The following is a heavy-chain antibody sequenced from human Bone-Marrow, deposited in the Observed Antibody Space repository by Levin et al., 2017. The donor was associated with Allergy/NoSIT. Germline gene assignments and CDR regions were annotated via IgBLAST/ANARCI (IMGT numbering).Heavy chain of an antibody. CDR2: IYYSGST. CDR3: ARWIQLWFGNWFDP. Sequence: SQTLSLTCTVSGGSISSYYWSWIRQPPGKGLEWIGYIYYSGSTNYNPSLKSRVTISVDTSKNQFSLKLSSVTAADTAVYYCARWIQLWFGNWFDPWGQGTLVTVSS. CDR1: GGSISSYY. D-gene: IGHD5-18*01. V-gene: IGHV4-59*01. J-gene: IGHJ5*02.